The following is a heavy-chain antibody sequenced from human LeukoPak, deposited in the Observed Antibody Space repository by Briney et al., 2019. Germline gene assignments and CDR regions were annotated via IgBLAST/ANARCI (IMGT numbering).Heavy chain of an antibody. CDR2: ISSSSSYI. D-gene: IGHD2-15*01. V-gene: IGHV3-21*01. CDR1: GSTFSSYS. J-gene: IGHJ6*02. CDR3: ARGSIALSYYYYGMDV. Sequence: GGSLRPSCAASGSTFSSYSMNWVRQAPGKGLEWVSSISSSSSYIYYADSVKGRFTISRDNAKNSLYLQMNSLRAEDTAVYYCARGSIALSYYYYGMDVWGQGTTVTVSS.